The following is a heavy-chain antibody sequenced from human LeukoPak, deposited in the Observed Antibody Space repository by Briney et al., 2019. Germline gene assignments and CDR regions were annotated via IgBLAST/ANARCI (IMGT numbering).Heavy chain of an antibody. CDR1: GGSISSYY. Sequence: PSETLSLTCTVSGGSISSYYWSWIRQPPGKGLEWIGYIYYSGSTNYNPSLKSRVTISVDTSKNQFSLKLSSVTAADTAVYYCARDPGAYYYDSSGYYYAPYYFDYWGQGTLVTVSS. J-gene: IGHJ4*02. CDR2: IYYSGST. CDR3: ARDPGAYYYDSSGYYYAPYYFDY. D-gene: IGHD3-22*01. V-gene: IGHV4-59*01.